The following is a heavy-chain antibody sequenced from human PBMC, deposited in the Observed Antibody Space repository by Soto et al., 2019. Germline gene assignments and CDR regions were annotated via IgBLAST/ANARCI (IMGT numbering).Heavy chain of an antibody. V-gene: IGHV1-2*04. CDR2: INASSGGT. CDR3: ARLKCLGEQSGAFDI. D-gene: IGHD3-16*01. J-gene: IGHJ3*02. CDR1: GYTFTGYY. Sequence: ASVKVSCKASGYTFTGYYMHWVRQAPGQRLEWMGWINASSGGTNYAQKFQGWVTITRDTSTSTAYMELSRLRSDDTAVYYCARLKCLGEQSGAFDIWGQGTLVTVSS.